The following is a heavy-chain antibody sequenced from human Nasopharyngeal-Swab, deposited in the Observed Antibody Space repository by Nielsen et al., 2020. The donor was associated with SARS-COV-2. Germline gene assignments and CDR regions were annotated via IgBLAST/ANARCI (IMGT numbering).Heavy chain of an antibody. CDR3: ARDGYSGSWYDY. D-gene: IGHD6-13*01. V-gene: IGHV3-21*01. CDR1: GFTFSSYS. J-gene: IGHJ4*02. CDR2: ISSSSSYI. Sequence: GSLRLSCAASGFTFSSYSMNWVRQAPGKGLEWVSSISSSSSYIYYADSVKGRFTISRDNAKNSPYLQMNSLRAEDTAVYYCARDGYSGSWYDYWGQGTLVTVSS.